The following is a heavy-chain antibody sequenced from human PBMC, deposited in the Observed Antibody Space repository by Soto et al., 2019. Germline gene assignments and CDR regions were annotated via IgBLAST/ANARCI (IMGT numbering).Heavy chain of an antibody. CDR1: GGTFSSYA. CDR3: ARDSYYDSSGYYPQWFDP. D-gene: IGHD3-22*01. CDR2: IIPIFGTA. V-gene: IGHV1-69*13. J-gene: IGHJ5*02. Sequence: SVKVSCKASGGTFSSYAISWVRQAPGQGLEWMGGIIPIFGTANYAQKFQGRVTITADESTSTAYMELSSLRSEDTAVYYCARDSYYDSSGYYPQWFDPWGQGTLVTVSS.